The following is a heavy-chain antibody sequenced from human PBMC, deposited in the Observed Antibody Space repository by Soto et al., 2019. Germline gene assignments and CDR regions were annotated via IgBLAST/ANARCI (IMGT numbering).Heavy chain of an antibody. Sequence: KSSETLSLTCTVSGGSISSGGYYWSWIRQHPGKGLEWIGYIYYSGSTYYNPSLKSRVTISVDTSKNQFSLKLSSVTAADTAVYYCARSSLITFGGVIAPPFDYWGQGTLVTVSS. V-gene: IGHV4-31*03. CDR2: IYYSGST. D-gene: IGHD3-16*02. CDR3: ARSSLITFGGVIAPPFDY. CDR1: GGSISSGGYY. J-gene: IGHJ4*02.